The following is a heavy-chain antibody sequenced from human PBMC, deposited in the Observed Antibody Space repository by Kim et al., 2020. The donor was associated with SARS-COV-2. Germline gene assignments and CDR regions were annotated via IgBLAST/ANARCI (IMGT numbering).Heavy chain of an antibody. CDR2: INTNTGNP. Sequence: ASVKVSCKASGYTFTSYAMNWVRQAPGQGLEWMGWINTNTGNPTYAQGFTGRFVFSLDTSVSTAYLQISSLKAEDTAVYYCARDRGPPNYDILTGYSSNPIYYYYGMDVWGQGTTVTVSS. CDR3: ARDRGPPNYDILTGYSSNPIYYYYGMDV. CDR1: GYTFTSYA. D-gene: IGHD3-9*01. J-gene: IGHJ6*02. V-gene: IGHV7-4-1*02.